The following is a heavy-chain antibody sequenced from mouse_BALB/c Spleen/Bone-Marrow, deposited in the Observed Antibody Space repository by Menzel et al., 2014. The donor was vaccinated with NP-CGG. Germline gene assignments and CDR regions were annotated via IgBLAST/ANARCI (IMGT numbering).Heavy chain of an antibody. CDR2: IWSGGGT. Sequence: VMLVESGPGLVQPSQSLSITCTVSSFSLSSFGLHWVRQSPGKGLEWLGVIWSGGGTDYNAAFISRLSISKDNSKSQVFFKMNSLQANDTAIYYCARNWDDYAMDYWGQGTSVTVSS. D-gene: IGHD4-1*01. CDR3: ARNWDDYAMDY. J-gene: IGHJ4*01. V-gene: IGHV2-2*02. CDR1: SFSLSSFG.